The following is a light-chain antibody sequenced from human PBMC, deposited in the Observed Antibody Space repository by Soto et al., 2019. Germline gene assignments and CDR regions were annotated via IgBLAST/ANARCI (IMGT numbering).Light chain of an antibody. Sequence: DTQMTQSPSILSASVGDRVTITCRASQTIYSWLAWYQQKPGQAPRLLIHKASTVETGVPSRFSGRGYGSEFTLIISSLQPDDSATYYCHQYNSYPRTFGQGTKVEV. J-gene: IGKJ1*01. CDR2: KAS. V-gene: IGKV1-5*03. CDR1: QTIYSW. CDR3: HQYNSYPRT.